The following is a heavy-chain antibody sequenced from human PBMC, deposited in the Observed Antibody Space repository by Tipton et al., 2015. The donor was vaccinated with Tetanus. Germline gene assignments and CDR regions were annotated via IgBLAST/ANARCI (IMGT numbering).Heavy chain of an antibody. Sequence: TLSLTCAVYGGSFNGYYWSWIRQPPGKGLEWIGEINHSGSTNYNPSLKSRVTISVDTSKNQFSLKLSSVTAADTAVYYCARGQAAGFTVGYYYYYYGMDVWGQGTTVTVSS. CDR2: INHSGST. J-gene: IGHJ6*02. CDR3: ARGQAAGFTVGYYYYYYGMDV. CDR1: GGSFNGYY. V-gene: IGHV4-34*01. D-gene: IGHD6-13*01.